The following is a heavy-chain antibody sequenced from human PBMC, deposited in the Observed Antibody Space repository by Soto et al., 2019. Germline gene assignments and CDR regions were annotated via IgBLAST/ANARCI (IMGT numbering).Heavy chain of an antibody. CDR2: IWYDGSNK. J-gene: IGHJ6*02. D-gene: IGHD4-17*01. V-gene: IGHV3-33*01. Sequence: GGSLRLSCAASGFTFSSYGMHWVRQAPGKGLEWVAVIWYDGSNKYYADSVKGRFTISRDNSKNTLYLQMNSLRAEDTAVYYCAREIPFYGDPSYYYGMDVWGQGTTVTVSS. CDR3: AREIPFYGDPSYYYGMDV. CDR1: GFTFSSYG.